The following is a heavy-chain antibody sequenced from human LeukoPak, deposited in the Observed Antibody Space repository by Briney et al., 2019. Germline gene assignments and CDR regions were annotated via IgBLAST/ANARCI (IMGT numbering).Heavy chain of an antibody. CDR1: GFTFDDYA. J-gene: IGHJ4*02. CDR2: ISWNSGSI. D-gene: IGHD1-26*01. CDR3: AKDFRKWELRVGFDY. V-gene: IGHV3-9*01. Sequence: PGRSLRLSCAASGFTFDDYAMHWVRQAPGKGLEWVSGISWNSGSIGYADSVKGRFTISRDNAKNSLYLQMNSLRAEDTALYYCAKDFRKWELRVGFDYWGQGTLVTVSS.